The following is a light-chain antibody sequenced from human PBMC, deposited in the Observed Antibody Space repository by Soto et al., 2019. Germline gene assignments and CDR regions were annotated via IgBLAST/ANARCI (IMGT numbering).Light chain of an antibody. J-gene: IGLJ1*01. V-gene: IGLV2-23*01. CDR1: SSDVGTFNL. Sequence: QSVLTQPASVSGFLGQSITMSCTGSSSDVGTFNLVSWFQQHPGKAPKLLIFEGTKRPSGVSDRFSGSKSGNTASLTISGLQAEDEADYHCCSYAGTRTSLVLGTGTKLTVL. CDR3: CSYAGTRTSLV. CDR2: EGT.